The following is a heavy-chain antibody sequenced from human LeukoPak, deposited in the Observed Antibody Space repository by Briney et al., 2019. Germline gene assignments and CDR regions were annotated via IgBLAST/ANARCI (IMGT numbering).Heavy chain of an antibody. CDR1: GGTFSSYA. J-gene: IGHJ2*01. D-gene: IGHD3-9*01. CDR3: ARAAYDLLTAYYLKYFDL. CDR2: IIPIFGTA. V-gene: IGHV1-69*13. Sequence: SVKVSCKASGGTFSSYAISWVRQAPGQGLEWMGGIIPIFGTANYAQKFQGRVTLTADESTSTAYMELSSLRSEDTAVYYCARAAYDLLTAYYLKYFDLWGRGTLVTVDS.